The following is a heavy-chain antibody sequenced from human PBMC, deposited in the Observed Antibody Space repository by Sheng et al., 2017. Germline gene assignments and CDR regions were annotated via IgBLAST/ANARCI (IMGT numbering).Heavy chain of an antibody. D-gene: IGHD3-22*01. J-gene: IGHJ4*02. CDR3: ARVLYVSSGYFFDY. V-gene: IGHV4-34*01. CDR2: INHSGST. Sequence: QVQLQQWGAGLLKPSETLSLTCAVYGGSFSGYYWSWIRQPPGKGLEWIGEINHSGSTNYNPSLKSRVTISVDTSKNQFSLKLSSVTAADTAVYYCARVLYVSSGYFFDYWGQGTLVTVSS. CDR1: GGSFSGYY.